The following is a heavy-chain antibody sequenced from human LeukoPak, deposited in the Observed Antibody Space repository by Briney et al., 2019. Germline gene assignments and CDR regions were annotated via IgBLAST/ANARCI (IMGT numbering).Heavy chain of an antibody. CDR2: IYGGGNT. CDR1: GFTVSGNC. J-gene: IGHJ4*02. D-gene: IGHD3-9*01. Sequence: GGSLRLSCAASGFTVSGNCMSWVRQAPGKGLEWVSIIYGGGNTYYADSVKGRFTISRDNSKNTLYVQMNSLRAEDTAVYYCAKDPYYDILTGYYTDSYYFDYWGQGTLVTVSS. V-gene: IGHV3-53*01. CDR3: AKDPYYDILTGYYTDSYYFDY.